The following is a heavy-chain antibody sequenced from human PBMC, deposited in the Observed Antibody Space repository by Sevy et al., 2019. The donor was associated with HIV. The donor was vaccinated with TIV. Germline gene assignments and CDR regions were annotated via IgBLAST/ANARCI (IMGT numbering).Heavy chain of an antibody. J-gene: IGHJ3*02. CDR1: GFTFSSYA. Sequence: RGSLRLSCAASGFTFSSYAMHWVRQAPGKGLEWVAVISYDGSNKYYADSVKGRFTISRDNSKNTLYLQMNSLRAEDTAVYYCARGAAALRVGGNAANAAFDIWGQGTMVTVSS. CDR2: ISYDGSNK. CDR3: ARGAAALRVGGNAANAAFDI. D-gene: IGHD1-1*01. V-gene: IGHV3-30-3*01.